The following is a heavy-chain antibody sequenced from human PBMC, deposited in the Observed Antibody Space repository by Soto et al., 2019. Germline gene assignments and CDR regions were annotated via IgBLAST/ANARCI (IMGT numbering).Heavy chain of an antibody. V-gene: IGHV3-30*18. Sequence: GGSLRLSCAASGFTFNIYGMHWVRQAPDKGLEWVALISYDGSNQYYADTVKGRFTISRDNSKNTLFLQMNSLRADDTAVYYCAKDQASGQGSFDSWGQGTLVTVSS. CDR2: ISYDGSNQ. CDR1: GFTFNIYG. CDR3: AKDQASGQGSFDS. J-gene: IGHJ4*02.